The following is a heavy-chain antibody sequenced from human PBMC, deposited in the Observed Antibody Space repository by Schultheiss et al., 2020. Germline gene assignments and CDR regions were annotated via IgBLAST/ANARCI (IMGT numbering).Heavy chain of an antibody. CDR2: ISWNSGSI. D-gene: IGHD6-13*01. Sequence: GGSLRLSCAASGFTFSSYAMHWVRQAPGKGLEWVSGISWNSGSIGYADSVKGRFTISRDNAKNTLYLQMNSLRIEDTAVYYCAKDRGSSWDDNWEECDYWGQGTLVTVSS. J-gene: IGHJ4*02. CDR1: GFTFSSYA. V-gene: IGHV3-9*01. CDR3: AKDRGSSWDDNWEECDY.